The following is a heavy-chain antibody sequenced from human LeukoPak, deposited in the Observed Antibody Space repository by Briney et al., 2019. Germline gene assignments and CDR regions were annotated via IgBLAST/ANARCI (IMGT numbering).Heavy chain of an antibody. D-gene: IGHD3-22*01. V-gene: IGHV4-34*01. CDR2: IYHSGST. J-gene: IGHJ5*02. CDR1: GGSFSDNY. CDR3: ARALYYYDSSGYYANWFDP. Sequence: SETLSLTCAVYGGSFSDNYWSWIRQPPGKGLEWIGSIYHSGSTYYNPSLKSRVTISVDTSKNQFSLKLSSVTAADTAVYYCARALYYYDSSGYYANWFDPWGQGTLVTVSS.